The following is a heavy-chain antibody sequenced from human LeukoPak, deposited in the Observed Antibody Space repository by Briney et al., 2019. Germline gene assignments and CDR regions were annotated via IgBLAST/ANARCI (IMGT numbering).Heavy chain of an antibody. V-gene: IGHV1-18*01. D-gene: IGHD6-13*01. CDR3: ARVGAYSSSSDH. J-gene: IGHJ4*02. Sequence: GASLKLSSKASRYTFTSYDISSVRQAPGQQRECLGWIRAYNGNKNYAQKLPGRVAMTTDTSTSTAYMELRSLRSTDTAVYYRARVGAYSSSSDHWGQGNLVTVSS. CDR2: IRAYNGNK. CDR1: RYTFTSYD.